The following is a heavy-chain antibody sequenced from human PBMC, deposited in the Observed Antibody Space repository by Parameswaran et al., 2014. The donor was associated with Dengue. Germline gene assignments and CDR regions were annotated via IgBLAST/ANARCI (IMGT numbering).Heavy chain of an antibody. Sequence: WVRQAPGQGLEWMGGIIPIFGTANYAQKFQGRVTITADESTSTAYMELSSLRSEDTAVYYCARRYCSGGSCGRPNHYYYYGMDVWGQGTTVTVSS. D-gene: IGHD2-15*01. CDR2: IIPIFGTA. CDR3: ARRYCSGGSCGRPNHYYYYGMDV. V-gene: IGHV1-69*01. J-gene: IGHJ6*02.